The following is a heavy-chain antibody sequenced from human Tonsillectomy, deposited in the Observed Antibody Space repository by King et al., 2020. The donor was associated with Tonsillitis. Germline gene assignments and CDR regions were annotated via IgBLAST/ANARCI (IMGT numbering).Heavy chain of an antibody. D-gene: IGHD4-23*01. Sequence: VQLVESGGGVVRPGGSLRLSCAASGFTFDDYGMSWVRQVPGKGLEWVSGINWNGGSTGYADSVKGRFTISRDNAKNSLYLQMNSLRDEDTALYYCARVGYLVPPISWWYFDLWGRGTLVTVSS. CDR2: INWNGGST. CDR3: ARVGYLVPPISWWYFDL. V-gene: IGHV3-20*04. J-gene: IGHJ2*01. CDR1: GFTFDDYG.